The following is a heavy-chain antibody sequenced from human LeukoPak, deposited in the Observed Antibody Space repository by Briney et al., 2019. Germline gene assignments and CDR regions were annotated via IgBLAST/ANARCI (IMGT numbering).Heavy chain of an antibody. J-gene: IGHJ4*02. CDR1: GGTFSSYA. Sequence: GATVKVSCKASGGTFSSYAISWVRQAPGQGLEWMGRIIPILGIANYAQKFQGRVTITADKSTSTAYMELNMVRSEAEAVYYCARGGDAADLYSFDSWGPGTLVTVSS. CDR2: IIPILGIA. CDR3: ARGGDAADLYSFDS. V-gene: IGHV1-69*04. D-gene: IGHD2-15*01.